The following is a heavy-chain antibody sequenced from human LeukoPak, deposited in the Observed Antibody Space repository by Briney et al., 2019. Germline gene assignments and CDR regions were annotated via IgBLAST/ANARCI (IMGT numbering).Heavy chain of an antibody. Sequence: SSETLSLTCTVSGGSISSGGYYWSWIRRPPGKGLEWIGYIYHSGSTYYNPSLKSRVTISVDRSKNQFSLKLSSVTAADTAVYYCASRNGFTFDYWGQGTLVTVSS. CDR1: GGSISSGGYY. V-gene: IGHV4-30-2*01. D-gene: IGHD3-3*01. CDR3: ASRNGFTFDY. CDR2: IYHSGST. J-gene: IGHJ4*02.